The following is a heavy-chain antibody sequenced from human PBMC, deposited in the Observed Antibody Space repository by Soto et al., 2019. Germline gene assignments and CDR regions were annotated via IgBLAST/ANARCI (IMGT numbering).Heavy chain of an antibody. J-gene: IGHJ1*01. V-gene: IGHV3-21*06. D-gene: IGHD3-16*01. CDR2: ISDDSSYI. CDR1: GFMFSAYT. Sequence: GGSLRLSCAASGFMFSAYTMNWVRQAPGRGLEWLSSISDDSSYIDYADSLRGRFTVSRDNARNSLYLQIDSLGVEDTAVYYCATPYYFNHWGPGTLVTVSS. CDR3: ATPYYFNH.